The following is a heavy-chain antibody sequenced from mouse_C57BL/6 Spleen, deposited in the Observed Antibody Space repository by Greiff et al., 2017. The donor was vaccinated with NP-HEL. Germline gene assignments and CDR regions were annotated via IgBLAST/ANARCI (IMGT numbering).Heavy chain of an antibody. CDR1: GYTFTSYW. CDR2: IYPGSGST. J-gene: IGHJ2*01. Sequence: VQLQQPGAELVKPGASVKMSCKASGYTFTSYWITWVKQRPGQGLEWIGDIYPGSGSTNYNEKFKSKATLTVDTSSSTAYMQLSSLTSEDSAVYYCARRELTGTGFDYWGQGTTLTVSS. V-gene: IGHV1-55*01. D-gene: IGHD4-1*01. CDR3: ARRELTGTGFDY.